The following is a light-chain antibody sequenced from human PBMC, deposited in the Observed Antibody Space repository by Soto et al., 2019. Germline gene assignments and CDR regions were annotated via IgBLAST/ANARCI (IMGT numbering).Light chain of an antibody. J-gene: IGLJ1*01. V-gene: IGLV2-14*01. CDR1: SSDVGGYNY. CDR2: EVN. Sequence: QSALTQPASVSGSPGQSITMSCTGSSSDVGGYNYVSWYQQHPDKAPKLMIYEVNNRPSGVSTRFSGSKSGNTASLTISGLQAEDEADYYCTSFTSSSTYVFGTGTKLTVL. CDR3: TSFTSSSTYV.